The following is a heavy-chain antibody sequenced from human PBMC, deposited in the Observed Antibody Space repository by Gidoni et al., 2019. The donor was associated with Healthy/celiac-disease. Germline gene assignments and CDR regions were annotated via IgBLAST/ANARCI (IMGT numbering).Heavy chain of an antibody. D-gene: IGHD2-2*01. CDR3: ARGRRYCSSTSCPRGSWFDP. J-gene: IGHJ5*02. V-gene: IGHV4-34*01. CDR1: GGSFSGYY. CDR2: INQSGST. Sequence: QVQLQQWGAGLLKPSETLSLTCAVYGGSFSGYYWSWIRQPPGKGLEWIGEINQSGSTNYNPSLKSRVTISVDTSKNQCSLKLSSVTAADTAVYYCARGRRYCSSTSCPRGSWFDPWGQGTLVTVSS.